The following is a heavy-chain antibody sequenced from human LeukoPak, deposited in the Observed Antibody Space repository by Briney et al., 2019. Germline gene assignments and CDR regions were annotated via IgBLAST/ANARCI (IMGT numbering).Heavy chain of an antibody. D-gene: IGHD4-23*01. V-gene: IGHV3-11*01. Sequence: GGSLRLSCAASGFTFSDYYMSWIRQAPGKGLEWVSYISSSGSTIYYAYSVKGRFTISRDNAKNSLYLKMNSLRAEDTAVYYCASRLNGGPPPKWGQGTLVTVSS. CDR3: ASRLNGGPPPK. J-gene: IGHJ4*02. CDR1: GFTFSDYY. CDR2: ISSSGSTI.